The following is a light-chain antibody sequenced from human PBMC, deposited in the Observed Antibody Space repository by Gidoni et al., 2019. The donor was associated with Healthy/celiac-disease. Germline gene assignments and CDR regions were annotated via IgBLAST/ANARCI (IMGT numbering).Light chain of an antibody. CDR2: WAS. CDR1: QSVVYRSKKKNY. V-gene: IGKV4-1*01. J-gene: IGKJ2*01. Sequence: DIVMTQSPASLAVSLGERATINCKSSQSVVYRSKKKNYLAWYQQKPGQPPKLLIYWASTRESGVPDRFSGSGSGTDFTLTISSLQAEDVAVYYCQQYYSTPPYTFGQGTKLEIK. CDR3: QQYYSTPPYT.